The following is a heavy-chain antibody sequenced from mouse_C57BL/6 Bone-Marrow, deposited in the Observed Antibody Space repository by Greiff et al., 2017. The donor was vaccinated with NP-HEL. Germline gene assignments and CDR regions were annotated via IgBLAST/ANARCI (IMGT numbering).Heavy chain of an antibody. CDR3: TRGDGSRPHWYFDV. V-gene: IGHV1-5*01. Sequence: EVQLQQSGTVLARPGASVKMSCKTSGYTFTSYWMHWVKQRPGQGLEWIGAIYPGNSDTSYNQKFKGKAKLTAVTSASTAYMELSSLTNEDSAVYYCTRGDGSRPHWYFDVWGTGTTVTVSS. D-gene: IGHD1-1*01. CDR1: GYTFTSYW. CDR2: IYPGNSDT. J-gene: IGHJ1*03.